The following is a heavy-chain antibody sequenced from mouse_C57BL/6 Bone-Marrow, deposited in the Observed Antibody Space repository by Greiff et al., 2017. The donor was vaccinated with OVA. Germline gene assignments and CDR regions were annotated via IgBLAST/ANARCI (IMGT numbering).Heavy chain of an antibody. Sequence: EVKLMESGGGLVQPGGSLKLSCAASGFTFSDYYMYWVRQTPEKRLEWVAYISNGGGSTYYPDTVKGRFTISRDNAKNTLYLQMSRLKSEDTAMYYCARQSTTVVGDYWGQGTTLTVSS. CDR1: GFTFSDYY. V-gene: IGHV5-12*01. CDR3: ARQSTTVVGDY. J-gene: IGHJ2*01. D-gene: IGHD1-1*01. CDR2: ISNGGGST.